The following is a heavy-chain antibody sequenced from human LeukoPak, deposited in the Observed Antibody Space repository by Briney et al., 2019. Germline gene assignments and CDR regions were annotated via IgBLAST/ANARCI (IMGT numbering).Heavy chain of an antibody. D-gene: IGHD4-23*01. J-gene: IGHJ4*02. CDR1: GFTFSNYG. V-gene: IGHV3-48*02. Sequence: GASLRLSCAASGFTFSNYGMNWVRQAPGKGLEWVSYISPGSGTIFYADSVKGRFTISRDDAKNSLSLQMNSLRDEDTAVYYCARARGATVVSMYFDYWGQGTPVTVSS. CDR2: ISPGSGTI. CDR3: ARARGATVVSMYFDY.